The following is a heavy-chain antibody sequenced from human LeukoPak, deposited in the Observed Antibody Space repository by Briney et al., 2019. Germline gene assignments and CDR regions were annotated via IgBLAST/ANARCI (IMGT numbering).Heavy chain of an antibody. CDR2: IYHSGST. V-gene: IGHV4-4*02. J-gene: IGHJ4*02. CDR3: ARRKMTSGSFRYYFDY. D-gene: IGHD1-26*01. Sequence: KASETLSLTCGVSGGSISSSYWWSWVRQPPGKGLEWIGEIYHSGSTNYNPSLKSRVTISVDTSKNQFSLKLSSVTAADTAVYYCARRKMTSGSFRYYFDYWGQGTLVTVSS. CDR1: GGSISSSYW.